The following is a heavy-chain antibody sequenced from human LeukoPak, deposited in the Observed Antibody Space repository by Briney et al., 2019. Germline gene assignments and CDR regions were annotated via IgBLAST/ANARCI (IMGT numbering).Heavy chain of an antibody. CDR2: ISGSGGST. J-gene: IGHJ4*02. V-gene: IGHV3-23*01. CDR1: GFTFSSYA. Sequence: GGSLRLSCAASGFTFSSYAMSWVRQAPGKGLEWVSAISGSGGSTYYADSVKGRFTISRDNSKNTLYLQMNSLRAEDTAVYYCAKDHSDIVVVPAAYWGQGTLVTVSS. CDR3: AKDHSDIVVVPAAY. D-gene: IGHD2-2*01.